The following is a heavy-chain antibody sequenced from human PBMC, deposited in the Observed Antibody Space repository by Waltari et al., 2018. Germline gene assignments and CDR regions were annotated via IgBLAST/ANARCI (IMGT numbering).Heavy chain of an antibody. J-gene: IGHJ6*03. Sequence: QVQLVESGGGVVQPGRSLRLSCAASGFTFSSYAMHWVRPAPGKGLEWVAVISYDGSNKYYADSVKGRFTISRDNSKNTLYLQMNSLRAEDTAVYYCARVAAAGDYYYYYMDVWGKGTTVTVSS. V-gene: IGHV3-30-3*01. D-gene: IGHD6-13*01. CDR2: ISYDGSNK. CDR1: GFTFSSYA. CDR3: ARVAAAGDYYYYYMDV.